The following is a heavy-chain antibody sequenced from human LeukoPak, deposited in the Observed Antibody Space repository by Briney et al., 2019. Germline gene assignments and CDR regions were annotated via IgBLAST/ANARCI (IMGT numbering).Heavy chain of an antibody. CDR2: ITSSATYI. V-gene: IGHV3-21*04. J-gene: IGHJ3*02. CDR1: GFTFSNYN. CDR3: AKDPPSSSGWFRDAFDI. D-gene: IGHD6-19*01. Sequence: GGSLRLSCAASGFTFSNYNMNWVRQAPGKAMEWVSSITSSATYIFYADSVKGRFTISRDNAKNTLYLQMNSLRAEDTAVYYCAKDPPSSSGWFRDAFDIWGQGTMVTVSS.